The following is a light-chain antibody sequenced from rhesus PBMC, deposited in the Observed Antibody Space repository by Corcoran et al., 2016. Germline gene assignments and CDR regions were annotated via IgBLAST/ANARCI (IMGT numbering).Light chain of an antibody. V-gene: IGKV1-36*02. J-gene: IGKJ1*01. CDR2: DAS. Sequence: DIHMTQSPSSLSASVGDRVTITCRASQGISDYLSWYQQKPGKPPTRLIYDASNLESGVPSRFSGSGSGTNFTLTISSLQPEDFATYCCLQGYSTPWTFGQGTKVEIK. CDR3: LQGYSTPWT. CDR1: QGISDY.